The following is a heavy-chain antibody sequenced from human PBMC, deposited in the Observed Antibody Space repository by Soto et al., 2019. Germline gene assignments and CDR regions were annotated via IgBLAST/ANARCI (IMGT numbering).Heavy chain of an antibody. CDR1: GFTFSSYA. Sequence: PGGSLRLSCAASGFTFSSYAMSWVRQAPGKGLEWVSAISGSGGSTYYADSVKGRFTISRDNSKNTLYLQMNSLRAEDTAVYYCAKTRDGSGYYPNLFDPWGQGTLVTVSS. J-gene: IGHJ5*02. D-gene: IGHD3-3*01. CDR2: ISGSGGST. CDR3: AKTRDGSGYYPNLFDP. V-gene: IGHV3-23*01.